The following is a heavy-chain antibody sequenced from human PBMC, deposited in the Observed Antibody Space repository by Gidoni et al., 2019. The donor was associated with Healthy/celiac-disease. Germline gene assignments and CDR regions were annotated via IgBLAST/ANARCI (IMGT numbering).Heavy chain of an antibody. CDR1: GFTFGHYY. J-gene: IGHJ6*03. CDR2: ISSSGSTI. Sequence: QVQLVESGGGLVKPGGSLRLSFADSGFTFGHYYMSWIRQAPGKGLEWVSYISSSGSTIYYAAAVKGRFTISRDNAKNSLYLQMNSLRAEDTAVYYCARDGDRYYYYYYYMDVWGKGTTVTVSS. CDR3: ARDGDRYYYYYYYMDV. D-gene: IGHD7-27*01. V-gene: IGHV3-11*01.